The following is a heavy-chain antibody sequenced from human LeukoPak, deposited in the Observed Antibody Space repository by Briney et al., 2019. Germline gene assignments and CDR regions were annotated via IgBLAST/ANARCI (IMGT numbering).Heavy chain of an antibody. J-gene: IGHJ5*02. D-gene: IGHD6-19*01. CDR2: INPNSGGT. V-gene: IGHV1-2*02. Sequence: GASVKVSCKASGYTFTGYYMHWVRQAPGQGLEWMGWINPNSGGTNYAQKFQGRVTMTRDTSISTAYMELSRLRSDDTAVYYCAVGGYSSGWPNYNWFDPWGQGTLVTVSS. CDR3: AVGGYSSGWPNYNWFDP. CDR1: GYTFTGYY.